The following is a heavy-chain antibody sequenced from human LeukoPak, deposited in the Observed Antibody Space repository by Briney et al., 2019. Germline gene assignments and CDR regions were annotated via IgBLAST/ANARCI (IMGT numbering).Heavy chain of an antibody. CDR3: ARHMQGYYGSGRYYGMDV. J-gene: IGHJ6*02. V-gene: IGHV4-39*01. CDR2: IYYSGST. D-gene: IGHD3-10*01. Sequence: PSETLSLTCTVSGGSISSSSYSWGWIRQPPGKGLEWIGSIYYSGSTYYNPSLKSRVTISVDTSKNQFSLKLSSVTAADTAVYYCARHMQGYYGSGRYYGMDVWGQGTTVTVSS. CDR1: GGSISSSSYS.